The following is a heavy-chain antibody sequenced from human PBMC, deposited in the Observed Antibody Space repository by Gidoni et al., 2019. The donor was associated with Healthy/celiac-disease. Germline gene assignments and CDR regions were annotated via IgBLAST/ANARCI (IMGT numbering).Heavy chain of an antibody. CDR3: ARHRGILGYCSGGSCYSDY. J-gene: IGHJ4*02. Sequence: VKPSETLSLTCTVSGGSISSSSYYWGWIRQPPGKGLEWIGSIYYSGSTYYNPSLKSRVTISVDTSKNQFSLKLSSVTAADTAVYYCARHRGILGYCSGGSCYSDYWGQGTLVTVSS. V-gene: IGHV4-39*01. CDR2: IYYSGST. D-gene: IGHD2-15*01. CDR1: GGSISSSSYY.